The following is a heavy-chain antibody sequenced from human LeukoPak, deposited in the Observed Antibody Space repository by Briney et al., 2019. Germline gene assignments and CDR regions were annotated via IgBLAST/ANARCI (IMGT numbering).Heavy chain of an antibody. CDR3: ARGSYYDFWSGPTDGMDV. D-gene: IGHD3-3*01. Sequence: GGSLRLSCTASGFTFSTYVMSWVRQAPGKGLEWVSSVGGDGRVTYYADSVKGRFTISRDNSKNTLYLQMNSLRAEDTAVYYCARGSYYDFWSGPTDGMDVWGQGTTVTVSS. CDR2: VGGDGRVT. V-gene: IGHV3-23*01. CDR1: GFTFSTYV. J-gene: IGHJ6*02.